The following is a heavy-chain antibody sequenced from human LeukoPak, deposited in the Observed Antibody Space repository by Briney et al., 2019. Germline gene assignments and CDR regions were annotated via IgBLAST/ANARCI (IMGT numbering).Heavy chain of an antibody. Sequence: GGSLRLSCAASGFTFSSYGMHWVRQAPGKGLEWVAFIRYDGSNKYYADSVKGRFTISRDNSKNTLYLHMNSLRAEDTAVYYCAKDKGHPHLYYFDYWGQGTLVTVSS. J-gene: IGHJ4*02. CDR1: GFTFSSYG. CDR2: IRYDGSNK. CDR3: AKDKGHPHLYYFDY. V-gene: IGHV3-30*02.